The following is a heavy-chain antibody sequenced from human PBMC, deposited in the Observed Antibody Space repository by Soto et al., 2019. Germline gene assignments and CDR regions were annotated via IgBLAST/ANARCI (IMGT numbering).Heavy chain of an antibody. V-gene: IGHV6-1*01. CDR2: TYYRSKWYN. J-gene: IGHJ4*02. CDR3: ARGVAQQLARGDLVFDY. D-gene: IGHD6-13*01. Sequence: QVQLQQSGPGLVKPSQTLSLTCAISGDSVSSNSAAWNWIRQSPSRGLEWLGRTYYRSKWYNDYAVSVISRITLNPDTSRNQFSLQLNSVTPEDTAVYYCARGVAQQLARGDLVFDYWGQGTLVTVSS. CDR1: GDSVSSNSAA.